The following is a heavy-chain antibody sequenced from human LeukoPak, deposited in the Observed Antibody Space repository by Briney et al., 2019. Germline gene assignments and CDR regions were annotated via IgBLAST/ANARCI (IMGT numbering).Heavy chain of an antibody. J-gene: IGHJ6*02. CDR1: GYTFTSYG. Sequence: AASVKVSCKASGYTFTSYGISWVRQAPGQGLEWMGWISAYNGNTNYAQKLQGRVTMTTDTSTSTAYMGLRSLRSDDTAVYYCARRGVFYGMDVWGQGTTVTVSS. D-gene: IGHD3-3*01. CDR3: ARRGVFYGMDV. CDR2: ISAYNGNT. V-gene: IGHV1-18*01.